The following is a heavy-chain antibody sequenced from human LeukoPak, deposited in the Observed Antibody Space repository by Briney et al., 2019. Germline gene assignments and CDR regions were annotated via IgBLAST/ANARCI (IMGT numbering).Heavy chain of an antibody. Sequence: GGSLRLSCAASGFTFSSYAMHWVRQAPGKGLEWVGVISYDGSNKYYADSVKGRFTISRDKSKNTLYLQMNSLKTEDTAVYYCVRHAASGGSGVDHWGQGTLVTVSS. CDR3: VRHAASGGSGVDH. D-gene: IGHD3-10*01. CDR1: GFTFSSYA. CDR2: ISYDGSNK. V-gene: IGHV3-30*04. J-gene: IGHJ4*02.